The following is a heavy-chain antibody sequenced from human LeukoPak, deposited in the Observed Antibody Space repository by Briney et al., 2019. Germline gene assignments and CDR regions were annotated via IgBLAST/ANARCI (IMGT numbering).Heavy chain of an antibody. CDR3: AGDRGLWFGELLEWFDP. CDR2: IYYSGST. D-gene: IGHD3-10*01. CDR1: GGSISSGDYY. Sequence: PSQTLSLTCTVSGGSISSGDYYWSWIRQPPGKGLEWIGYIYYSGSTYYNPSLKSRVTISVDTSKNQFSLKLSSVTAADTAVYYCAGDRGLWFGELLEWFDPWGQGTLVTVSS. J-gene: IGHJ5*02. V-gene: IGHV4-30-4*01.